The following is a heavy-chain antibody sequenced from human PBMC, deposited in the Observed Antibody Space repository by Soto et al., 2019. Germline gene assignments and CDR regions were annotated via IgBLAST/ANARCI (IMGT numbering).Heavy chain of an antibody. J-gene: IGHJ4*02. CDR2: INAGNGNT. CDR1: GYTFTSYA. CDR3: ARGDWWLFDY. D-gene: IGHD2-8*02. Sequence: ASVKVSCKASGYTFTSYAIHWVRQPPGQRLEWMGWINAGNGNTKYSQKFQGRVTITRDTSASTAYMELSSLKSEDTAVYYCARGDWWLFDYWGQGTLVTVSS. V-gene: IGHV1-3*01.